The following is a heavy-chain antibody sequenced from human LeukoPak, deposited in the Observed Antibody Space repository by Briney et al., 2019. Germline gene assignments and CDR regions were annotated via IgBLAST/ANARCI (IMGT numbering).Heavy chain of an antibody. V-gene: IGHV3-7*01. Sequence: GGSLRLTCLGSGFNFRYFWMSWVRQAPGKGLEWVANINHDGRETYYADCVKGRFIISRDNAKDSLYLQMNSLRAEDAAVYYCAKGYIIAGRQWYLDLWGRGTLVGVSS. CDR3: AKGYIIAGRQWYLDL. CDR2: INHDGRET. CDR1: GFNFRYFW. D-gene: IGHD6-13*01. J-gene: IGHJ2*01.